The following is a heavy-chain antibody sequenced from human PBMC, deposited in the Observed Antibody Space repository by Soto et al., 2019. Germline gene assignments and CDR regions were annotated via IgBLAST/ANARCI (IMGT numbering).Heavy chain of an antibody. D-gene: IGHD6-13*01. CDR1: GASFSSTLYY. CDR3: ATTRGIAVGGSFDY. Sequence: PSETLSLTCTVSGASFSSTLYYWGWIRQPPGKGLEWIGTVFYTGSAYYNPSLKSRVTISLDTSKNQFSLRLSSVAAADTAIYFCATTRGIAVGGSFDYWGQGTLVTVCS. CDR2: VFYTGSA. V-gene: IGHV4-39*01. J-gene: IGHJ4*02.